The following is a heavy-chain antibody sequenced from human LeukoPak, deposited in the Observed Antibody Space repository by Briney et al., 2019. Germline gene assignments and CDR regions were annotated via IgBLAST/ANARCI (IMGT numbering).Heavy chain of an antibody. CDR3: ARQGYTASYYFLDS. CDR1: GDFFRSYW. CDR2: IYATGST. Sequence: SETLSLTCDVSGDFFRSYWWGWVRQPAGKGQEWIGRIYATGSTNFNPSLKSRLTMSMDTSTNQFSLKLTSVTAADTAVYFCARQGYTASYYFLDSWSQGILVTVSS. J-gene: IGHJ4*02. D-gene: IGHD1-26*01. V-gene: IGHV4-4*07.